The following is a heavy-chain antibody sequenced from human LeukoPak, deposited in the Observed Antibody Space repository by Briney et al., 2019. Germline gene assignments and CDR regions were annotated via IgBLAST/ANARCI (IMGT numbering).Heavy chain of an antibody. J-gene: IGHJ4*02. CDR2: INWNGGST. D-gene: IGHD6-19*01. Sequence: PGGSLRLSCAASGFTFDDYGMSWVRQAPGKGLEWVSGINWNGGSTGYADSVKGRFTISRDNAKNTLYLQMNSLKTEDTAVYYCTTGESSGWYGDYWGQGTLVTVSS. V-gene: IGHV3-20*04. CDR1: GFTFDDYG. CDR3: TTGESSGWYGDY.